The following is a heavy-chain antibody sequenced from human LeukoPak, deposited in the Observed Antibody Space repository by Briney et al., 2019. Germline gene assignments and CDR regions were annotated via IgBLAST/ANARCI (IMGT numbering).Heavy chain of an antibody. V-gene: IGHV3-66*01. CDR1: GFTVINNH. J-gene: IGHJ3*02. D-gene: IGHD3-16*01. Sequence: GSLSLSFAASGFTVINNHMIWVRQAPGKGLEWVSVIFSGGSTYYADSVKGGFTISRDNSKNMVYLQMNSLRVEDTAVYYCAREPRRLGDLLTIWGQGTMVTVSS. CDR3: AREPRRLGDLLTI. CDR2: IFSGGST.